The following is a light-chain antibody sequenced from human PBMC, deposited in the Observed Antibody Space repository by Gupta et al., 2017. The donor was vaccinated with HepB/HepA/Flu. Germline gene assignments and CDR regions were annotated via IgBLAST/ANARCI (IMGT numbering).Light chain of an antibody. V-gene: IGLV2-14*01. CDR2: DVY. CDR1: RSDVDAYNF. J-gene: IGLJ3*02. Sequence: QSALTQPASVSGSPGQSITISCTGTRSDVDAYNFVSWHQQHPGKAPKLIIYDVYNRPSEISSRFSGSKSGNTASLTISGLQPEDEADYYCSSYTTSSTWVFGGGTKVTVL. CDR3: SSYTTSSTWV.